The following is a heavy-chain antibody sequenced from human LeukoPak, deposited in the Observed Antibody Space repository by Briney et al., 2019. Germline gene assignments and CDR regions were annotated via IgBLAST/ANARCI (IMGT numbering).Heavy chain of an antibody. CDR1: GFTFSSYA. CDR3: ARSRGSSSSLDY. CDR2: ISYDGSNK. J-gene: IGHJ4*02. V-gene: IGHV3-30*01. Sequence: GGSLRLSCAASGFTFSSYAMHWARQAPGKGLEWVAVISYDGSNKYYADSVKGRFTISRDNSKNTLYLQMNSLRAEDTAVYYCARSRGSSSSLDYWGQGTLVTVSS. D-gene: IGHD6-13*01.